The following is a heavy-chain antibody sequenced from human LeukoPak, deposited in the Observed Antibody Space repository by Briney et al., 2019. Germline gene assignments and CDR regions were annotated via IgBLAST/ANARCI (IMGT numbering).Heavy chain of an antibody. J-gene: IGHJ6*03. D-gene: IGHD1-26*01. CDR3: ARALKGLRRRIGGTTTFEYYYYMDV. Sequence: GGSLRLSCAASGFTFSSYEMNWVRQAPGKGLEWVANTKQDGSEKDYVDSVKGRFTISRDNGKNSLYLQMNSLRAEDTAVYYCARALKGLRRRIGGTTTFEYYYYMDVWGKGTTVTISS. CDR2: TKQDGSEK. V-gene: IGHV3-7*01. CDR1: GFTFSSYE.